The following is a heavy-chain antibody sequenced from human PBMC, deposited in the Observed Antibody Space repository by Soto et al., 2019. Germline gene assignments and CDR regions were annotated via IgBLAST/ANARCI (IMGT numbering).Heavy chain of an antibody. CDR2: INAGNGNT. Sequence: GASVKVSCKASGYTLTSYAMHWVRQAPGQRLEWMGWINAGNGNTKYSQKFQGRVTITRDTSASTAYMELSSLRSEDTAVYYCARRRGIVGALRDAFDIWGQGTMVTVSS. CDR1: GYTLTSYA. D-gene: IGHD1-26*01. CDR3: ARRRGIVGALRDAFDI. J-gene: IGHJ3*02. V-gene: IGHV1-3*01.